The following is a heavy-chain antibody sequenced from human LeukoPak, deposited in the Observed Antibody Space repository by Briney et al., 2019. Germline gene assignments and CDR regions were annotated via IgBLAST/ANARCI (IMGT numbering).Heavy chain of an antibody. CDR3: ARGSVEGYCSSTSCSGGDY. D-gene: IGHD2-2*01. V-gene: IGHV1-69*04. CDR1: GGTFSSYA. J-gene: IGHJ4*02. CDR2: IIPILGIA. Sequence: ASVKVSCKASGGTFSSYAISWVRQAPGQGLEWMGRIIPILGIANYAQKFQGRVTITADKSTSTAYMELSSLRSEDTAVYYCARGSVEGYCSSTSCSGGDYWGQGTLVTVSS.